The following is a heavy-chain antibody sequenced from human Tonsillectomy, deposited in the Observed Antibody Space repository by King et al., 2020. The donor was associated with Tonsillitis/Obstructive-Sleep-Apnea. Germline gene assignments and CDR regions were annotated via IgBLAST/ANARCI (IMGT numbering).Heavy chain of an antibody. CDR1: GFTFSSYE. D-gene: IGHD5-18*01. CDR2: ISSSGSTI. Sequence: DVQLVESGGGLVQLGGSLRLSCAASGFTFSSYEMNWVRQAPGKGLEWVSYISSSGSTIYYADSVKGRFTISRDNAKNSLYLQMNSLRAEDTAVYYCARDLGVQLWADDYWGQGTLVTVSS. J-gene: IGHJ4*02. V-gene: IGHV3-48*03. CDR3: ARDLGVQLWADDY.